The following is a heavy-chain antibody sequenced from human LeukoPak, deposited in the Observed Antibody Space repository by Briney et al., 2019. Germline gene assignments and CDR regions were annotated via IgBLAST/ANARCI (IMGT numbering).Heavy chain of an antibody. CDR1: GGSISSGDYY. V-gene: IGHV4-30-4*01. D-gene: IGHD6-13*01. CDR2: IYYSGST. J-gene: IGHJ6*02. CDR3: ARDNRGSWYVYYYYGMDV. Sequence: SETLSLTCTVSGGSISSGDYYWSWIRQPPGKGLEWIVYIYYSGSTYYNPSLKSRVTISVDTSKNQFSLKLSSVTAADTAVYYCARDNRGSWYVYYYYGMDVWGQGTTVTVSS.